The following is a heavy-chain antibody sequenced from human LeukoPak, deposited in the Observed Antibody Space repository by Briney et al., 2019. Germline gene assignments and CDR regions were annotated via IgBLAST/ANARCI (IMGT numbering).Heavy chain of an antibody. CDR2: ISNDGSNK. J-gene: IGHJ6*02. CDR1: GITFSNSA. CDR3: ARDKQWLVYGMDV. Sequence: PGGFLRLSCVPSGITFSNSALSWVRQAPGKGLEWVAVISNDGSNKYYGNSVKGRFTISRDNSKNTLYLQMNSLRGGDTAVYYCARDKQWLVYGMDVWGQGTTVTVYS. V-gene: IGHV3-30*03. D-gene: IGHD6-19*01.